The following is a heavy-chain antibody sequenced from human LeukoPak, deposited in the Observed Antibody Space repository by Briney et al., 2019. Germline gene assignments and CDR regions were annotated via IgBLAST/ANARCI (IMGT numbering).Heavy chain of an antibody. CDR2: IYYSGST. D-gene: IGHD5-18*01. CDR1: GGSISSYY. Sequence: SETLSLTCTVSGGSISSYYWSWIRQPPGKGLEWIGYIYYSGSTNYNPSLKSRVTISVDTSKNQFSLKLSSVTAADTAVYYCARDDTAMVAGIDYWGQGTLVTVSS. CDR3: ARDDTAMVAGIDY. V-gene: IGHV4-59*12. J-gene: IGHJ4*02.